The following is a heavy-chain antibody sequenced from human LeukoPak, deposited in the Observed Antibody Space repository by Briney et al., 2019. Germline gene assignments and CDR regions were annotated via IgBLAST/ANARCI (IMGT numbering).Heavy chain of an antibody. CDR3: ARDYGSSWSNWFGP. D-gene: IGHD6-13*01. CDR2: ISHTGGST. J-gene: IGHJ5*02. V-gene: IGHV3-64*01. CDR1: GFAFSTYP. Sequence: GGSLRLSCAASGFAFSTYPMHWVRQAPGKGLEYVSAISHTGGSTYYANSVKGRFTISRDNSKNTLYLQMGSLRVEDMAVYYCARDYGSSWSNWFGPWGQGTLVTVSS.